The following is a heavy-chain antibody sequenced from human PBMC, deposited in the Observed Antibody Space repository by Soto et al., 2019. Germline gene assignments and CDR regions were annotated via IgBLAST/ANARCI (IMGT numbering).Heavy chain of an antibody. CDR2: FDPEDGET. D-gene: IGHD6-19*01. J-gene: IGHJ4*02. V-gene: IGHV1-24*01. Sequence: QVQLVQSGAEVKKPGASVKVSCKVSGYTLTELSMHWVRQAPGKGLEWMGGFDPEDGETIYAQKFQGRVTMSEDTSTDTAYMELSSLRSEDTAVYYCATPIPGYSSGWYGLGHWGQGTLVTVSS. CDR1: GYTLTELS. CDR3: ATPIPGYSSGWYGLGH.